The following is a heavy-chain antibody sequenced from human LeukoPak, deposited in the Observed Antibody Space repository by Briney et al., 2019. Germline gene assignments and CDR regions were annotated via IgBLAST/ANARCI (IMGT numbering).Heavy chain of an antibody. Sequence: GGSLRLSCAASGFTFDDYAMHWVRQAPGKGLEWVSGISWNSGSIGYADSVKGRFTISRDNAKNSLYLQMNSLRAEDTALYYCAKSARPLDYWGQGTLVTVSS. CDR2: ISWNSGSI. CDR1: GFTFDDYA. V-gene: IGHV3-9*01. D-gene: IGHD6-6*01. CDR3: AKSARPLDY. J-gene: IGHJ4*02.